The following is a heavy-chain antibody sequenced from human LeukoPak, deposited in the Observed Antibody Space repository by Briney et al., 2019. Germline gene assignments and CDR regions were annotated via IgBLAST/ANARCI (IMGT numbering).Heavy chain of an antibody. V-gene: IGHV3-7*01. CDR1: GFTFPIYW. D-gene: IGHD6-19*01. J-gene: IGHJ4*02. Sequence: GGSLRLSCAASGFTFPIYWMTWVRQAPGKGQEWVDIINNDAREAYYGDSVKGRFTISRDNAKNSLYLQMSSLRADDTAVYFCARDGASGWSLSHWGQGTLVTVSS. CDR3: ARDGASGWSLSH. CDR2: INNDAREA.